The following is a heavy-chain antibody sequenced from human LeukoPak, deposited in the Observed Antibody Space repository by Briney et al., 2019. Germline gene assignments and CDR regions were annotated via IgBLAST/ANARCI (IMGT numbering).Heavy chain of an antibody. CDR3: ARSGFGSSWYFDY. D-gene: IGHD6-13*01. CDR1: GFMFSSYW. V-gene: IGHV3-7*05. J-gene: IGHJ4*02. CDR2: IKQDGSEK. Sequence: GGSLRLSCAASGFMFSSYWMSWVRQAPGKGLEWVANIKQDGSEKYYVDSVKGRFTISRDNAKKSLHLQMNSLRPEDTAVYYCARSGFGSSWYFDYWGQGTLVTVSS.